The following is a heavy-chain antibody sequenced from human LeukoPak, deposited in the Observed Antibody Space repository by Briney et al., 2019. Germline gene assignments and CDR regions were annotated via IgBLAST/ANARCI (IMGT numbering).Heavy chain of an antibody. CDR3: ARDYSGIVPAALDY. J-gene: IGHJ4*02. D-gene: IGHD2-2*01. V-gene: IGHV3-21*01. Sequence: KPGGSLRHSCAASGFTFSSYSMNWVRQAPGKGLEWVSSISSSSSYIYYADSVKGRFTISRDNAKNSLYLQMNSLRAEDTAVYYCARDYSGIVPAALDYWGQGTLVTVSS. CDR1: GFTFSSYS. CDR2: ISSSSSYI.